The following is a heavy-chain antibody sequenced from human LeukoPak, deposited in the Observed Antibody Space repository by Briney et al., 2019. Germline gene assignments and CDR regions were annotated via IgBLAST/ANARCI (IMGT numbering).Heavy chain of an antibody. Sequence: GESLKISCKGSGYSFSTYWIGWVRQMPGKGLEWMGIIYPGDSDSRYSPSFQGQVTISADKSISTAYLQWSSLKASDTAMYYCARLLVGNWNVYFEYWGQGTLVTVSS. D-gene: IGHD1-1*01. CDR1: GYSFSTYW. V-gene: IGHV5-51*01. J-gene: IGHJ4*02. CDR2: IYPGDSDS. CDR3: ARLLVGNWNVYFEY.